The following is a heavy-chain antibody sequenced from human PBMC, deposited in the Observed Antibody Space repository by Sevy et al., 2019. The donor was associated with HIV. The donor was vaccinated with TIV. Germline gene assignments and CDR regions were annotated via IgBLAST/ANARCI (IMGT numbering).Heavy chain of an antibody. CDR3: GRSAQQLRGFDY. J-gene: IGHJ4*02. Sequence: GGSLRLSCAASGFTFSSYSMNWVRQAPGKGLECVSSISSNSNYIYYGDSVKGRFTISRDNAKNSLHLQMNSLRAEDTAVYYCGRSAQQLRGFDYWGQGTLVTVSS. CDR2: ISSNSNYI. CDR1: GFTFSSYS. V-gene: IGHV3-21*01. D-gene: IGHD6-13*01.